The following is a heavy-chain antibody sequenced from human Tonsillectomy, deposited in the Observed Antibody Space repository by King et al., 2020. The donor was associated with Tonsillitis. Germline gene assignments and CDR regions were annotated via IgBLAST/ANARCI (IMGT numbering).Heavy chain of an antibody. D-gene: IGHD6-19*01. CDR2: INPSGGST. V-gene: IGHV1-46*01. CDR3: ARDLFSNSSGWFPQDY. J-gene: IGHJ4*02. Sequence: QLVQSGAEVKKPGASVKVSCKASGYTFTSYYMHWVRQAPGQGLEWMGIINPSGGSTSYAQKFQGRVTMTRDTSTSTVYMELSSLRSEDTAVCYCARDLFSNSSGWFPQDYWGQGTLVTVSS. CDR1: GYTFTSYY.